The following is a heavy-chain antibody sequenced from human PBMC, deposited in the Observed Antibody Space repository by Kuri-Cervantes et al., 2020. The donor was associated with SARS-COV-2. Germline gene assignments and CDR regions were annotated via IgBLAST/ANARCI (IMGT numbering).Heavy chain of an antibody. CDR2: VFYDGRT. V-gene: IGHV4-38-2*02. Sequence: SETLSLTCSVSGYSISSGHCWGWIRQPPGKGLEWIGSVFYDGRTYYNPSLKSRVTVSVDTSKNQFSLKVNSVTAADTAVYYCARDPYPAAYPLSYFDYWGQGTLVTVSS. J-gene: IGHJ4*02. CDR3: ARDPYPAAYPLSYFDY. CDR1: GYSISSGHC. D-gene: IGHD6-13*01.